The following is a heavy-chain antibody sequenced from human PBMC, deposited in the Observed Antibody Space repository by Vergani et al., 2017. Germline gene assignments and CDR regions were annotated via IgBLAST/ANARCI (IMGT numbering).Heavy chain of an antibody. J-gene: IGHJ6*02. CDR3: AKAGYCSGGSCYHYYYYGMDV. D-gene: IGHD2-15*01. Sequence: EVQLLESGGGLVQPGGSLRLSCAASGFTFSSYAMSWVRQAPGKGLEWVSAISGSGGSTYYADSVKGRFTISRDNSKNTLYLQMNSLRAEDTAVYYCAKAGYCSGGSCYHYYYYGMDVWGQGTTVTVSS. CDR1: GFTFSSYA. CDR2: ISGSGGST. V-gene: IGHV3-23*01.